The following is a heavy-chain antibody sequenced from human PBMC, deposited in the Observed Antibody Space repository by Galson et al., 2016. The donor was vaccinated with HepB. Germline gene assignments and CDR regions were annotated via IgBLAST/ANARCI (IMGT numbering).Heavy chain of an antibody. CDR1: GGSISSGDYY. V-gene: IGHV4-30-4*01. CDR2: IYYSGST. D-gene: IGHD2-2*01. J-gene: IGHJ5*02. CDR3: ARRTVVPTAGNWFDP. Sequence: LTCTVSGGSISSGDYYWSWIRQPPGKGLEWIGYIYYSGSTYYNPSLKSRFTISVDTSKNQFSLNLGSVTAADTAVYYCARRTVVPTAGNWFDPWGQGTLVTVSS.